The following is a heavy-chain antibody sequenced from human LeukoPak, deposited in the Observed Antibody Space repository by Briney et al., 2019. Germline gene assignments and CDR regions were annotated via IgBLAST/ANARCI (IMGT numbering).Heavy chain of an antibody. CDR2: ISGSGGST. V-gene: IGHV3-23*01. J-gene: IGHJ3*02. CDR3: AKGSGYYLDAFDI. Sequence: GGSLRLSCAASGFTFSSYAMSWVRQAPGKGLEWVSAISGSGGSTYYADSVKGRFTISRGNSKNTLYLQMNSLRAEDTAVYYCAKGSGYYLDAFDIWGQGTMVTVSS. D-gene: IGHD3-3*01. CDR1: GFTFSSYA.